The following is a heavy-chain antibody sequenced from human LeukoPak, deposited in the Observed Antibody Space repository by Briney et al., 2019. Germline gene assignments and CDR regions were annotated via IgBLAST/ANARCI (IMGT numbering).Heavy chain of an antibody. CDR2: IYTSGST. CDR1: GGSISSYY. CDR3: ARDRAPVVAAGSWFDP. V-gene: IGHV4-4*07. Sequence: SETLSLTCTVSGGSISSYYWSWIRQPAGKGLEWIGRIYTSGSTNYNPSLKSRVTMSVDTSKNQFSLKLSSVTAADTAVYYCARDRAPVVAAGSWFDPWGQGTLVTVSP. J-gene: IGHJ5*02. D-gene: IGHD2-15*01.